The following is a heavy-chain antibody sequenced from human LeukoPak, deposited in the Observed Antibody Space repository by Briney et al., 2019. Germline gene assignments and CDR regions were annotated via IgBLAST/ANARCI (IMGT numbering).Heavy chain of an antibody. J-gene: IGHJ4*02. Sequence: SETLSLTCTVSGGSISSSSYYWGWIRQPPGKGLEWIGSIYYSGSTYYNPSLKSRVTISVDTSKNQFSLKLSSVTAADTAVYYCARDAATIFGVVIPSQYYFDYWGQGTLVTVSS. D-gene: IGHD3-3*01. CDR1: GGSISSSSYY. V-gene: IGHV4-39*07. CDR3: ARDAATIFGVVIPSQYYFDY. CDR2: IYYSGST.